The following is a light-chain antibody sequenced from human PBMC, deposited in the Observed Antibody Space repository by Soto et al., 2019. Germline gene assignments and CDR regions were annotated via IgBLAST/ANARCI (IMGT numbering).Light chain of an antibody. V-gene: IGKV1-5*03. CDR3: QQYNSYPRT. Sequence: DIQMTQSPSTLSASVGDRVTITCRASQSISSWLAWYQQKPGKAPKLLIYKATILESGLPSRFSGSGSGTEFTLTISSLQPDDFATYYCQQYNSYPRTFAQGTKVEIK. CDR2: KAT. CDR1: QSISSW. J-gene: IGKJ1*01.